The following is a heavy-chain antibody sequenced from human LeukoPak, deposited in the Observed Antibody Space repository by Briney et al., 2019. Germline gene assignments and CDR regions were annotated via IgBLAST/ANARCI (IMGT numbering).Heavy chain of an antibody. V-gene: IGHV4-59*11. CDR2: IYYSGST. J-gene: IGHJ4*02. CDR1: GGSISSHY. D-gene: IGHD5-12*01. Sequence: SETLSLTCTVSGGSISSHYWSWIRQLPGKGLEWIGYIYYSGSTNYNPSLKSRVTISVDTSKNQSSLKLSSVTAADTAVYYCARGGYYFDYWGQGTLVTVSS. CDR3: ARGGYYFDY.